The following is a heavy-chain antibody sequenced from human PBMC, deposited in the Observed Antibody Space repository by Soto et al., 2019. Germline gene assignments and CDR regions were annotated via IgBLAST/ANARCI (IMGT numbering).Heavy chain of an antibody. D-gene: IGHD3-16*02. Sequence: PSDTLSLTCTVSGGSISSIIYYWGWIRQPPGKGLEWIGSIYYSGSTYYNPSLKSRVTISVDTSKNQFSLKLSSVTAADTAVYYCARHGHNYDYIWGSYRFDWFDPWGQGTLVTVSS. CDR1: GGSISSIIYY. CDR2: IYYSGST. J-gene: IGHJ5*02. V-gene: IGHV4-39*01. CDR3: ARHGHNYDYIWGSYRFDWFDP.